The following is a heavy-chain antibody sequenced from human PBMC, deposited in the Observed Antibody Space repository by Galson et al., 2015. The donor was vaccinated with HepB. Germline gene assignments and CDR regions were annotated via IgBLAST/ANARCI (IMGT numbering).Heavy chain of an antibody. D-gene: IGHD2-2*01. CDR1: GFTVSSNY. J-gene: IGHJ6*02. V-gene: IGHV3-53*01. Sequence: SLRLSCAASGFTVSSNYMSWVRQAPGKGLEWVSVIYSGGSTYYADSVKGRFTISRDNSKNTLYLQMNSLRAEDTAVYYCARVSVVPAARYGMDVWGQGTTVTVSS. CDR3: ARVSVVPAARYGMDV. CDR2: IYSGGST.